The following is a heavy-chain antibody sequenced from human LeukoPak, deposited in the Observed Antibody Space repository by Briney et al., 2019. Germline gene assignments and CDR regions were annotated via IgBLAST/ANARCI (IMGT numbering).Heavy chain of an antibody. CDR3: ARGSGDDFWSGYYGAFDI. Sequence: PGGSLRLSCAASGFTFSSYSMNWVRQAPGKGLEWVSSISSSSYIYYADSVKGRFTISRDNAKNSLYLQMNSLRAEDTAVYYCARGSGDDFWSGYYGAFDIWGQGTMVTVSS. J-gene: IGHJ3*02. V-gene: IGHV3-21*01. CDR2: ISSSSYI. D-gene: IGHD3-3*01. CDR1: GFTFSSYS.